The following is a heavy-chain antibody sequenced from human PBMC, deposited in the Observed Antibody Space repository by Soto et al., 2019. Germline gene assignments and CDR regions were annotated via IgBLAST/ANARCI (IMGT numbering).Heavy chain of an antibody. V-gene: IGHV3-21*01. CDR2: INGRGNYI. D-gene: IGHD1-26*01. CDR1: GFTFSTYN. J-gene: IGHJ4*02. Sequence: NPGGSLRLSCAASGFTFSTYNMNWVRQAPGKGLEWVSSINGRGNYIYYTDAVKGRFTISRDNAKTSLYLQMNSLRAEDTAVYYCAREDGIVGATSAFDYWGQGTLVTVSS. CDR3: AREDGIVGATSAFDY.